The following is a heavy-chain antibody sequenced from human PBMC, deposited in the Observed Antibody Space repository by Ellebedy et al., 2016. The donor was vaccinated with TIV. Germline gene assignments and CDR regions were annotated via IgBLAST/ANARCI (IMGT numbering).Heavy chain of an antibody. CDR1: GFTFSDYY. CDR2: ISSSGSTI. V-gene: IGHV3-11*01. D-gene: IGHD2-2*01. J-gene: IGHJ4*02. Sequence: GESLKISXAASGFTFSDYYMSWIRQAPGKGLEWVSYISSSGSTIYYADSVKGRFTISRDNAKNSLYLQMNSLRAEDTALYYCAKDICSSTSCPKSHFDYWGQGTLVTVSS. CDR3: AKDICSSTSCPKSHFDY.